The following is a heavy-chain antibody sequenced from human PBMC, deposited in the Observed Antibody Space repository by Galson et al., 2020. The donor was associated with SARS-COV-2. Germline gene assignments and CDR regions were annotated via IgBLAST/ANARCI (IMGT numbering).Heavy chain of an antibody. CDR1: EFSLTTSEMC. CDR3: AREKSLVVPSTIRFYYYYGMDV. V-gene: IGHV2-70*11. CDR2: LDRDDDK. J-gene: IGHJ6*02. Sequence: ESGPTLVIPTQTLTLTCTFSEFSLTTSEMCVSWVRQPPGKAPEWLARLDRDDDKYYNTDLKTRLSISKDTSKNQVVLTMTNMDPLDTATYYCAREKSLVVPSTIRFYYYYGMDVWGQGTTVTVSS. D-gene: IGHD2-2*02.